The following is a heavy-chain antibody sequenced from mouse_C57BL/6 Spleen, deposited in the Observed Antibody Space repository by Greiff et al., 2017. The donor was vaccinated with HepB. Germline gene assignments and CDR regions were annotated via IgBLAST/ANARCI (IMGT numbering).Heavy chain of an antibody. CDR2: FYTGSGSI. CDR1: GYTFPEYT. Sequence: VQLQESGAELVKPGASVKLSCKASGYTFPEYTIHWVKQRSGQGLEWIGWFYTGSGSIKYNEKFKDKATLTADKASSTVYIELSRLTSEDSAVYFCARHGFDGSSPPYAMDYWGQGTSVTVSS. J-gene: IGHJ4*01. V-gene: IGHV1-62-2*01. D-gene: IGHD1-1*01. CDR3: ARHGFDGSSPPYAMDY.